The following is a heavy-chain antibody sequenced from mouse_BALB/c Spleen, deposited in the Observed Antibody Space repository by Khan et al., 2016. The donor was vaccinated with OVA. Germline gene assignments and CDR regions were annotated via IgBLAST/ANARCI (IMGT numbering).Heavy chain of an antibody. Sequence: VQLKQSGAELVRPGALVKLSCKASGFNIKDYYMHWVKQRPEQGLVWIGRLDPENGDPIYDPTFKGQASITSETSSNTAYLQLSSLTSEATAVYYCARDGYSPWFAYGGQGTLVTVSA. J-gene: IGHJ3*01. D-gene: IGHD2-3*01. V-gene: IGHV14-1*02. CDR3: ARDGYSPWFAY. CDR1: GFNIKDYY. CDR2: LDPENGDP.